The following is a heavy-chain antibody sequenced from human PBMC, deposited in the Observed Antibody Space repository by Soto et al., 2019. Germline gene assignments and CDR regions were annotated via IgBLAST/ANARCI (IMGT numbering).Heavy chain of an antibody. CDR3: ARVQIAAAGTAYYFDYVLDG. D-gene: IGHD6-13*01. J-gene: IGHJ6*02. V-gene: IGHV3-30-3*01. CDR1: GFTFSSYA. Sequence: GGSLRLSCAASGFTFSSYAMHWVRQAPGKGLGWVAVISYDGSNKYYADSVKGRFTISRDNSKNTLYLQMNSLRAEDTAVYYCARVQIAAAGTAYYFDYVLDGWGQGTRVSV. CDR2: ISYDGSNK.